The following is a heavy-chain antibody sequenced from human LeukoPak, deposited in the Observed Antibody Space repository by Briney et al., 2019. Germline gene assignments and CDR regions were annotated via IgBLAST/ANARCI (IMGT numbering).Heavy chain of an antibody. V-gene: IGHV3-30-3*01. CDR1: GFTFSSYA. CDR3: ASEPPREDTTPTNPTYYYGMDV. J-gene: IGHJ6*02. D-gene: IGHD5-18*01. Sequence: PGGSLRLSCAASGFTFSSYAMHWVRQAPGKGLEWVAVISYDGSNKYYADSVKGRFTISRDNSKNTLYLQMNSLRAEDTAVYYCASEPPREDTTPTNPTYYYGMDVWGQGTTVTVSS. CDR2: ISYDGSNK.